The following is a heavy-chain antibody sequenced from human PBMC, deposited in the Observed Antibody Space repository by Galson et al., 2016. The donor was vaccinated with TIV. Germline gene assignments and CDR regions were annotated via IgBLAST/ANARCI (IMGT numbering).Heavy chain of an antibody. Sequence: SLRLSCAASGFTFSSYAMTWVRQAPGKGLEWVSGITGSGAYTYYGDSVKGQFTISRDNPKNTLYLQMNSLRAEDTAVYYCAKVRDLSGYSIVSFDHWGQGILVTVSS. CDR3: AKVRDLSGYSIVSFDH. D-gene: IGHD3-3*01. CDR1: GFTFSSYA. CDR2: ITGSGAYT. J-gene: IGHJ4*02. V-gene: IGHV3-23*01.